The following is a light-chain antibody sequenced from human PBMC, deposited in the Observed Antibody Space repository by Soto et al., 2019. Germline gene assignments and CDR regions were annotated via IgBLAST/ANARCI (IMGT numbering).Light chain of an antibody. J-gene: IGLJ2*01. Sequence: QSVLTQPASVSGSPGQSITISCTGTSSDVGGYNYFSWYQQHPGKAPKLMIYEVSNRPSGVSNRCSGSKSGNTASLTISGLQAEDEADYYCSSYTTSSTLNVVFGGGTKLTVL. CDR3: SSYTTSSTLNVV. CDR1: SSDVGGYNY. V-gene: IGLV2-14*01. CDR2: EVS.